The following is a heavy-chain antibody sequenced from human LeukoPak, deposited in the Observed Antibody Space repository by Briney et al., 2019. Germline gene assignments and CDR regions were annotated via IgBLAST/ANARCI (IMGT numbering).Heavy chain of an antibody. V-gene: IGHV4-34*01. J-gene: IGHJ5*02. CDR2: IYHSGST. D-gene: IGHD3-10*01. CDR3: ARGGEVRGVINWFDP. Sequence: PSETLSLTCAVYGGSFSGYYWSWIRQPPGKGLEWIGSIYHSGSTYYNPSLKSRVTISVDTSKNQFSLKLSSVTAADTAVYYCARGGEVRGVINWFDPWGQGTLVTVSS. CDR1: GGSFSGYY.